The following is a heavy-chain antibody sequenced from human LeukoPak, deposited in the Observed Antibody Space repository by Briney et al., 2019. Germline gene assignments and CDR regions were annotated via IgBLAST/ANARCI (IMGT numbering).Heavy chain of an antibody. V-gene: IGHV3-53*01. D-gene: IGHD3-22*01. CDR3: AKVVYYDSSGYYPHDAFDI. CDR2: IYSGGST. CDR1: GFTVSSNY. J-gene: IGHJ3*02. Sequence: PGGSLRLSCAASGFTVSSNYMSWVRQAPGKGLEWVSVIYSGGSTYYADSVKGRFTISRDNSKNTLYLQMNSLRAEDTAVYYCAKVVYYDSSGYYPHDAFDIWGQGTMVTVSS.